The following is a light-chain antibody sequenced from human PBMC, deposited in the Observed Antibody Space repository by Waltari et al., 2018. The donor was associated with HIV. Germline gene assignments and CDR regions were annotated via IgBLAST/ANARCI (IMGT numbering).Light chain of an antibody. J-gene: IGLJ2*01. Sequence: QSVLTQPPSVSGAPGQRVTISCTGSSSNIGAGYDVHWYRQLPGTAPKLLIYGDNNRPSGVPDRFSGSKSGTSASLAITGLQAEDEANYYCQSYDSSLSGSVVFGGGT. CDR3: QSYDSSLSGSVV. CDR2: GDN. V-gene: IGLV1-40*01. CDR1: SSNIGAGYD.